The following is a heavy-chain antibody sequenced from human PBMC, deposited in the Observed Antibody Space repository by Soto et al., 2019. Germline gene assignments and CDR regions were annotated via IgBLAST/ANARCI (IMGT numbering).Heavy chain of an antibody. CDR2: IDYSGTA. D-gene: IGHD2-2*01. Sequence: LSLTFTVSSGCIRVTNVFWGWVRQPPVKGLEWIGNIDYSGTAYFSPSLATRVTFHVDTSKNQFSLTLYSVTAADTAVYYCARIPGRHLDYWGQGSLVTVSS. J-gene: IGHJ4*02. CDR1: SGCIRVTNVF. V-gene: IGHV4-39*01. CDR3: ARIPGRHLDY.